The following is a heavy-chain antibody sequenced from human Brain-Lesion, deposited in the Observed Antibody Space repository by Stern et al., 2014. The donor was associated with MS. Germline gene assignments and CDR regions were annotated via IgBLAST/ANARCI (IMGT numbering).Heavy chain of an antibody. CDR1: GGAVSRADRH. J-gene: IGHJ4*02. D-gene: IGHD3-3*01. CDR2: ISYSGNT. Sequence: VQLVESGPGLVKPSQTLSLTCTVSGGAVSRADRHRSWIRQHPEKGLEWIGYISYSGNTYYNPSLESRVTISMDRSKNQFSLKLRSVTAADTAVYYCARVTEFLRFFYHDYWGQGIRVTVSS. CDR3: ARVTEFLRFFYHDY. V-gene: IGHV4-31*03.